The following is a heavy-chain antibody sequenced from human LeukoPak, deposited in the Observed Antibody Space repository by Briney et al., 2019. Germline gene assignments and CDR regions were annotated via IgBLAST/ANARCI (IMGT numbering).Heavy chain of an antibody. Sequence: PSQTLSLTCAVSGGSISSGGYSWSWIRQPPGKGLGWIGYIYHSGSTYYNPSLKSRVTISVDRSKNQFSLKLSSVTAADTAVYYCARGNTMVRGVPIYGMDVWGQGTTVTVSS. V-gene: IGHV4-30-2*01. CDR1: GGSISSGGYS. J-gene: IGHJ6*02. D-gene: IGHD3-10*01. CDR2: IYHSGST. CDR3: ARGNTMVRGVPIYGMDV.